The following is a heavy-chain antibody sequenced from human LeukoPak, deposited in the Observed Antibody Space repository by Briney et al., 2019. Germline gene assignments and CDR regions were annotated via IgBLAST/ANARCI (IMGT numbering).Heavy chain of an antibody. J-gene: IGHJ3*02. Sequence: ASVKVSCKASGYTFTSYGISWVRQAPGQGLEWMGWISAYNGNTNYAQKLQGRVTMTRDMSTSTVYMELSSLRSEDTAVYYCARDGDYDAFDIWGQGTMVTVSS. D-gene: IGHD4-17*01. CDR2: ISAYNGNT. CDR1: GYTFTSYG. CDR3: ARDGDYDAFDI. V-gene: IGHV1-18*01.